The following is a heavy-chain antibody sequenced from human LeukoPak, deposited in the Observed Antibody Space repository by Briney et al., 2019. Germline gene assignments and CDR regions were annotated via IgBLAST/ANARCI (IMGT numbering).Heavy chain of an antibody. CDR1: GFTFSTYG. D-gene: IGHD3-3*01. J-gene: IGHJ4*02. Sequence: GGSLRLSCAASGFTFSTYGMHWVRQAPGKGLEWVAFIPYDGSNEYYADSVKGRFAISRDNSKNTLYLQMNSLRAEDTAVYYCARDIAGYDFWSGYYFDYWGQGTLVTVSS. CDR2: IPYDGSNE. CDR3: ARDIAGYDFWSGYYFDY. V-gene: IGHV3-30*02.